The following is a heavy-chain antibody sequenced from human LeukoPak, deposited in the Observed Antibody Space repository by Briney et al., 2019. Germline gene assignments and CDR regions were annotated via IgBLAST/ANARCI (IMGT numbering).Heavy chain of an antibody. V-gene: IGHV4-34*01. CDR1: GGSFSGYY. CDR3: ARGRYYGSFGVDY. J-gene: IGHJ4*02. D-gene: IGHD3-10*01. CDR2: IKHSGST. Sequence: SETLSLTCAVYGGSFSGYYWSWIRQPPGKGLEWIGEIKHSGSTNYNPSLKSRVTISVDTSKNQFSLKLSSVIAADTAVYYCARGRYYGSFGVDYWGQGTLVTVSS.